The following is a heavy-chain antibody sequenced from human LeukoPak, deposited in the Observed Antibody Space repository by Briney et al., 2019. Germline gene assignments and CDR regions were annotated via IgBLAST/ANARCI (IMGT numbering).Heavy chain of an antibody. D-gene: IGHD3-22*01. CDR2: INPSGGST. J-gene: IGHJ4*02. V-gene: IGHV1-46*01. CDR3: ARDQYYYDSSGYYGIYDY. Sequence: ASVKVSCKAPGYTFTSYYMHWVRQAPGQGLEWMGIINPSGGSTSYAQKFQGRVTMTRDMSTSTVYMELSSLRSEDTAVYYCARDQYYYDSSGYYGIYDYWGQGTLVTVSS. CDR1: GYTFTSYY.